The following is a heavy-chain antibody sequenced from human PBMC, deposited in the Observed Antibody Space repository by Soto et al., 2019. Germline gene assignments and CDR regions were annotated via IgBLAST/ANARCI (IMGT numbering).Heavy chain of an antibody. CDR2: ISSSGTTI. Sequence: GGSLRLSCAASGFPFSSYEMNWVRRPPGKGLEWVAYISSSGTTIYYADSVKGRFTISRDNAKNSLFLQINSLSVEDTAVYYCARSPFLECNWAQGTLVTVSS. D-gene: IGHD3-3*01. CDR3: ARSPFLECN. CDR1: GFPFSSYE. V-gene: IGHV3-48*03. J-gene: IGHJ4*02.